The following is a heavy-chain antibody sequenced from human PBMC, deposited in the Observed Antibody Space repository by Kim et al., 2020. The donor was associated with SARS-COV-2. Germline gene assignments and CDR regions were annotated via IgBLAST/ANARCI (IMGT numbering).Heavy chain of an antibody. D-gene: IGHD2-15*01. CDR3: ARGWGHFGFGMVVWFDP. CDR1: GGSISSGGYY. V-gene: IGHV4-31*03. Sequence: SETLSLTCTVSGGSISSGGYYWSWVRQRPEKGLEWIGYIYNSKSTYYNPSLKSRLTISMDTSKNQFSLDLGSVTAADTAVYFCARGWGHFGFGMVVWFDP. CDR2: IYNSKST. J-gene: IGHJ5*02.